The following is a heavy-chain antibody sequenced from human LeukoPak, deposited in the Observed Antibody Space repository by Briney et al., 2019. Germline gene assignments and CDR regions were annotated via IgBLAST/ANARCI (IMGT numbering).Heavy chain of an antibody. CDR2: INIDGGST. CDR1: GFTFSNYW. V-gene: IGHV3-74*01. CDR3: ARDIGVVPTAFDP. D-gene: IGHD2-2*01. J-gene: IGHJ5*02. Sequence: GGSLRLSCAASGFTFSNYWMHWVRQAPGKGLVGVSRINIDGGSTNYADSVKGRFTISRDNAKNTLYLQMNSLRAEDTAVYYCARDIGVVPTAFDPWGQGTLVTVSS.